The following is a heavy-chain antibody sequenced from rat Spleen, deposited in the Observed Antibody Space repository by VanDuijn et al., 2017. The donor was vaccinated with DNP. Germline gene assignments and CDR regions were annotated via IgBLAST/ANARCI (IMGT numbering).Heavy chain of an antibody. V-gene: IGHV5S10*01. CDR2: IIFDGSRT. CDR3: ATSYDFDS. Sequence: EVQLVESGGGLIQPGRSLRLSCAASGFTFRDYNMAWVRQAPKKGLEWVATIIFDGSRTFYRDSVKGRFTISRDNAKRTLYLQMDSVRSEDTAIYYCATSYDFDSWGHGVMVTVSS. D-gene: IGHD1-11*01. CDR1: GFTFRDYN. J-gene: IGHJ2*01.